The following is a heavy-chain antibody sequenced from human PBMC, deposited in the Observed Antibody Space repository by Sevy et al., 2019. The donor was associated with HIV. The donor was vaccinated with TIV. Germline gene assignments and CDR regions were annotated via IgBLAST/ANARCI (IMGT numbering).Heavy chain of an antibody. D-gene: IGHD3-22*01. V-gene: IGHV3-66*01. Sequence: GGSLRLSCAVSGITVSSNYMGWIRQAPGKGLQWVSGIFASSNTHFADSVKGRFSISRDNSKNTLSLQMNSLSAEDTAVYYCARAVEDYSDSSGWDWYFDLWGRSTLVTVSS. CDR2: IFASSNT. CDR1: GITVSSNY. CDR3: ARAVEDYSDSSGWDWYFDL. J-gene: IGHJ2*01.